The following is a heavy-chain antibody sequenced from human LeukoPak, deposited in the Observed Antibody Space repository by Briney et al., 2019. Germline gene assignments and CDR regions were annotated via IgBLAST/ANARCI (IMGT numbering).Heavy chain of an antibody. Sequence: GGSLRLSCVVSGYSFSTNMMTWVRETPGKGGVWVATILPAGKESYCVESVKSRFTVTTDNAKNFLFLQMNSLRADDTAVYYCMSAHGCWGQGTLVTVSS. CDR3: MSAHGC. V-gene: IGHV3-7*01. J-gene: IGHJ4*02. D-gene: IGHD2-2*03. CDR2: ILPAGKES. CDR1: GYSFSTNM.